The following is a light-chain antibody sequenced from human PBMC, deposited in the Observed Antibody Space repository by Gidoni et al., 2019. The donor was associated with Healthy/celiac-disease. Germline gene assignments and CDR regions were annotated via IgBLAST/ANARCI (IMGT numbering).Light chain of an antibody. Sequence: EIVLTQSPGTLSLSPGERATLSCRASQSVSSSYLAWYQQKPGQAPRLLIYGASSRATGIPDRFSGSGSGTDFTLTISRLEPEDFAVYYCQQYGAPFGQXTKLEIK. V-gene: IGKV3-20*01. CDR2: GAS. CDR3: QQYGAP. J-gene: IGKJ2*01. CDR1: QSVSSSY.